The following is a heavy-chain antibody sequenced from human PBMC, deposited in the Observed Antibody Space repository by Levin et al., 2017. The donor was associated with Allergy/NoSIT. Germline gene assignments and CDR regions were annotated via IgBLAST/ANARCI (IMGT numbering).Heavy chain of an antibody. CDR3: AKDYFWQQLVGALVS. CDR2: ISWNSGDI. D-gene: IGHD6-13*01. J-gene: IGHJ5*02. Sequence: PGGSLRLSCAASGFNFDEYAIHWVRQAPGKGLEWVSGISWNSGDIGYADSVKGRFTISRDNAKKSLYLQMNSLRAEDTALYYCAKDYFWQQLVGALVSWGQGTLVTVSS. CDR1: GFNFDEYA. V-gene: IGHV3-9*01.